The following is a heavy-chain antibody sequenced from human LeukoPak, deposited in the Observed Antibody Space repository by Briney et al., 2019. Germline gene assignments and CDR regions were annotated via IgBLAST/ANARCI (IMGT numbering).Heavy chain of an antibody. V-gene: IGHV3-48*03. D-gene: IGHD4-23*01. J-gene: IGHJ6*02. Sequence: PGGALRLSCAASGFTFSTYEMNWVRQAPGKGLEWISYISSNGKTIYYSDSVKGRFTISRDNAKNSLYLQMNSLRAEDTAVYYCARGVNYAMDVWGQGTTVTVSS. CDR1: GFTFSTYE. CDR2: ISSNGKTI. CDR3: ARGVNYAMDV.